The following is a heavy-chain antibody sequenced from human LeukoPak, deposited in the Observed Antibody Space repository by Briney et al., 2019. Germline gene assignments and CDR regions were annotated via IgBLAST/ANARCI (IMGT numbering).Heavy chain of an antibody. CDR3: AKESPYTSPRNYYFDY. V-gene: IGHV3-30*02. J-gene: IGHJ4*02. D-gene: IGHD1-14*01. CDR2: IRFDVTNK. Sequence: GGSLRLSCAASGFTFSDYGMLWVRQAPGKGLEWVAFIRFDVTNKYYGDSVKGRSSISRDDSKNTVYLQINSLRADDTAIYYCAKESPYTSPRNYYFDYWGQGTLVTVSS. CDR1: GFTFSDYG.